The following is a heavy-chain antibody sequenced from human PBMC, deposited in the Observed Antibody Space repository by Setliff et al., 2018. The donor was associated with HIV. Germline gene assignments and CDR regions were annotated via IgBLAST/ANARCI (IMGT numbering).Heavy chain of an antibody. CDR2: FHHSGSA. J-gene: IGHJ3*02. D-gene: IGHD3-22*01. Sequence: SETLSLTCNVPGGLISSGSYYWSWVRQPAGKGLEWIGGFHHSGSAHYNPSLKSRVTISGQTSKNQFSLKLTSVTAADTAVYYCARQGAGYYYDSSEYYTGNGFDMWGQGTMVTVSS. V-gene: IGHV4-61*02. CDR1: GGLISSGSYY. CDR3: ARQGAGYYYDSSEYYTGNGFDM.